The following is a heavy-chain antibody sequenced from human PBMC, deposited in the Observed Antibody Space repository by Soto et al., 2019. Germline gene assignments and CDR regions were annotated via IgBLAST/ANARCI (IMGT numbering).Heavy chain of an antibody. CDR2: VGTSGDP. CDR1: GFTFSSYD. J-gene: IGHJ2*01. D-gene: IGHD5-18*01. V-gene: IGHV3-13*05. Sequence: WGSLRLSCAASGFTFSSYDMHWVRQSTGKALEWVSAVGTSGDPYYPGSVKGRFTISRENAKNSLYLQMNRLRAGDTAVYYCARGGREYGAMVDWYFDLWGRGTLVTVSS. CDR3: ARGGREYGAMVDWYFDL.